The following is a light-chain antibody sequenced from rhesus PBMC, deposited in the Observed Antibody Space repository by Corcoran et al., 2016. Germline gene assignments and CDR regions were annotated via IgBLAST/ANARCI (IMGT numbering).Light chain of an antibody. CDR2: KAA. V-gene: IGKV1-21*01. CDR3: QQYNSAPPT. J-gene: IGKJ1*01. Sequence: DIQMTQSPSSLSASVGDRVTITCRARQGISSWLAWYQQKPGKAPKLLIHKAASLQSGVPSRFSGSGSGTDFTLTLSSLQPEDFAAYYCQQYNSAPPTFGQGAKVEIK. CDR1: QGISSW.